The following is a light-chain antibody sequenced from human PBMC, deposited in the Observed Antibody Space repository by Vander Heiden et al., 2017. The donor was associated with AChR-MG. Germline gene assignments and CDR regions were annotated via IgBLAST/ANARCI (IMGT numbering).Light chain of an antibody. J-gene: IGKJ2*01. CDR2: DAS. CDR1: QSVSSY. CDR3: QQRSNWPPYT. Sequence: VLTQSPATLSLSPGERATLSCRASQSVSSYLAWYQQKPGQAPRLLIYDASNRATGIPARFSGSGSGTDFTLTISSLEPEDFAVYYCQQRSNWPPYTFGQGTKLEIK. V-gene: IGKV3-11*01.